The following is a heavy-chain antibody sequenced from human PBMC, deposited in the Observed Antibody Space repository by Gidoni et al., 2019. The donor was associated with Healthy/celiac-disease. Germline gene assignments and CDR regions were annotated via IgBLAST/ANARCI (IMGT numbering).Heavy chain of an antibody. CDR2: IKSKTDGGTT. J-gene: IGHJ4*02. V-gene: IGHV3-15*07. D-gene: IGHD6-13*01. CDR1: GFTFSNAW. CDR3: TTDLLAAAGTDY. Sequence: ASGFTFSNAWMNWVRQAPGMGLEWVGRIKSKTDGGTTDYAAPVKGRFTISRDDSKNTLYLQINSLKTEDTAVYYCTTDLLAAAGTDYWGQGTLVTVSS.